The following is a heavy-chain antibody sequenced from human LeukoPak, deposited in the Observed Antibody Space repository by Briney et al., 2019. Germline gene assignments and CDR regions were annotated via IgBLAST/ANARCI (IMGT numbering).Heavy chain of an antibody. D-gene: IGHD2-15*01. CDR2: INQDGSGK. Sequence: GGSLRLSCAASGFTLSSYWMSWLRQAPGKGPECVGNINQDGSGKNYVDSLKGRFTISKDNAKNSLYLQMNSLRAEDTAVYYCARDVGGNLDYWGQGTLVTVSS. J-gene: IGHJ4*02. CDR1: GFTLSSYW. CDR3: ARDVGGNLDY. V-gene: IGHV3-7*04.